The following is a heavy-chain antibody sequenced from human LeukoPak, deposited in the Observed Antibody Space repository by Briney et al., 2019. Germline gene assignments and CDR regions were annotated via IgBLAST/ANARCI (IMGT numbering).Heavy chain of an antibody. J-gene: IGHJ4*02. CDR1: GYTFTSYY. Sequence: ASVKVSCKASGYTFTSYYMHWVRQAPGQGLEWMGIINPSGGSTSYAQKFQGRVTMTRDTSISTAYMELSRLRSDDTAVYYCAREGPYCSGGSCYSRLGDWGQGTLVTVSS. V-gene: IGHV1-46*01. D-gene: IGHD2-15*01. CDR3: AREGPYCSGGSCYSRLGD. CDR2: INPSGGST.